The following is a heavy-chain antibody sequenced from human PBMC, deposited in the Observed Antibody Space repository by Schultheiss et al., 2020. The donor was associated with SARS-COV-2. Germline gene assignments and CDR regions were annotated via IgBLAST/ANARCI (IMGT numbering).Heavy chain of an antibody. Sequence: GESLKISCAASGFTFSSYAMHWVRQAPGKGLEYVSAISSNGGSTYYANSVKGRFTISRDNSKNTLYLQMGSLRAEDMAVYYCASSAGVYYYGMDVWGQGTTVTVSS. CDR2: ISSNGGST. CDR1: GFTFSSYA. CDR3: ASSAGVYYYGMDV. D-gene: IGHD3-10*01. J-gene: IGHJ6*02. V-gene: IGHV3-64*01.